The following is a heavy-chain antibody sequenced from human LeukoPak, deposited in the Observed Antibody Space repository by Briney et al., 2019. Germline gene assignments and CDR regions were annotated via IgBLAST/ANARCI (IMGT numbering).Heavy chain of an antibody. Sequence: GGSLRLSCAASGFTFSSYSMNWVRQAPGKGLEWVSYISSSSTIYYADSGKGRFTISRDNAKNSLFLQMNSLRAEDTAVYYCARGDSWNSYYYYYMDVWGKGTSVTVSS. CDR2: ISSSSTI. CDR1: GFTFSSYS. J-gene: IGHJ6*03. D-gene: IGHD1-7*01. CDR3: ARGDSWNSYYYYYMDV. V-gene: IGHV3-48*04.